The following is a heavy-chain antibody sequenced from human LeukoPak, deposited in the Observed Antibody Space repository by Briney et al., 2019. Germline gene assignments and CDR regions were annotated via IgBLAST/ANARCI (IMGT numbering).Heavy chain of an antibody. V-gene: IGHV3-23*01. J-gene: IGHJ4*02. Sequence: GGSLRLSCAASGFTLSSYAMSWVRQAPGKGLEWVSAISGSGGSTYYADSVKGRFTISRDNSKNTLYLQMNSLRAEDTAVYYCAKIGIAAAGTKLLIFDNWGQGTLVTVSS. CDR1: GFTLSSYA. CDR3: AKIGIAAAGTKLLIFDN. D-gene: IGHD6-13*01. CDR2: ISGSGGST.